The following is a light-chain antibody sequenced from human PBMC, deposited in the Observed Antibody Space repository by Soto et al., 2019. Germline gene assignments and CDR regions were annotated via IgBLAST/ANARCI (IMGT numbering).Light chain of an antibody. Sequence: EIVMTQSPATLSVSPGERATLSCRASQSVSSNLAWYQQKPGQAPRLLIYDASTRATGIPARFSGGGSGTEFTLTISSLQFEDFAVYYCQQYNNWPITFGQGTRLEIK. J-gene: IGKJ5*01. CDR3: QQYNNWPIT. V-gene: IGKV3-15*01. CDR2: DAS. CDR1: QSVSSN.